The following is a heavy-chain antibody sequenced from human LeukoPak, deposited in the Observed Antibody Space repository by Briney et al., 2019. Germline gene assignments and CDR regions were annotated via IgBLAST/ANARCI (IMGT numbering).Heavy chain of an antibody. V-gene: IGHV1-3*01. CDR1: GYTFTSYA. CDR3: VKDPLWFGESLDAFDI. Sequence: ASVKVSCKASGYTFTSYAMHWVRQAPGQRLEWMGWINAGNGNTKYSQKFQGRVTITRDTSASTAYMELSSLRAEDTAVYYCVKDPLWFGESLDAFDIWGQGTMVTVSS. D-gene: IGHD3-10*01. J-gene: IGHJ3*02. CDR2: INAGNGNT.